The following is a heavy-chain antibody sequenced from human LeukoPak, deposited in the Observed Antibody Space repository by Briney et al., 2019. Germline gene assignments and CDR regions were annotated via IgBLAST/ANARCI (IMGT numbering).Heavy chain of an antibody. CDR1: GGTFSSYT. Sequence: SVKVSCKASGGTFSSYTISWVRQAPGQGREWMGRIIPILGIANSAHKFQGRVTITEDKSTSTAYMELSSLRSEDTAVYYCARGRWLVDDAFDIWGQGTMVTVSS. V-gene: IGHV1-69*02. J-gene: IGHJ3*02. CDR2: IIPILGIA. CDR3: ARGRWLVDDAFDI. D-gene: IGHD6-19*01.